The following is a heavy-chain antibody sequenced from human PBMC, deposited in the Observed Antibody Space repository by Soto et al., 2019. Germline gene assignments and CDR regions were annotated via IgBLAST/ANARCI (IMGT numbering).Heavy chain of an antibody. CDR1: GFTFSSYA. J-gene: IGHJ4*02. D-gene: IGHD4-4*01. CDR2: ISYDGSNK. V-gene: IGHV3-30-3*01. CDR3: ARDPTSYYFDY. Sequence: GGALRLSCAASGFTFSSYAIHWGRQAPGKGLEWVAVISYDGSNKYYADSVKGRFTISRDNSKNTLYLQMNSLRAEDTAVYYCARDPTSYYFDYWGQGTLVTVSS.